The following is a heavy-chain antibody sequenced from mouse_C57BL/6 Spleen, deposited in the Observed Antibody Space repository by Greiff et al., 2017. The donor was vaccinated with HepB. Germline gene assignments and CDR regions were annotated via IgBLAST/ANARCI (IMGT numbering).Heavy chain of an antibody. CDR3: ARFLITTVEGVDY. J-gene: IGHJ2*01. CDR2: IDPSDSYT. D-gene: IGHD1-1*01. V-gene: IGHV1-59*01. CDR1: GYTFTSYW. Sequence: QVQLQQPGAELVRPGTSVKLSCKASGYTFTSYWMHWVKQRPGQGLEWIGVIDPSDSYTNYNQKFKGKATLTVDTSSSTAYMQLSSLTSEDSAVYYCARFLITTVEGVDYWGQGTTLTVLS.